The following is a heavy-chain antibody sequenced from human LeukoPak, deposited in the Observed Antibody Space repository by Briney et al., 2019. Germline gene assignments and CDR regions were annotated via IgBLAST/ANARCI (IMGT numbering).Heavy chain of an antibody. CDR2: ISGSGGST. V-gene: IGHV3-23*01. J-gene: IGHJ4*02. CDR3: ARDKQLVQGGGVY. D-gene: IGHD6-6*01. Sequence: PGGSLRLSCAASGFTFSSYAMSWVRQAPGKGLEWVSAISGSGGSTYYADSVKGRFTISRDNSKNTLYLQMNSLRAEDTAVYYCARDKQLVQGGGVYWGQGTLVTVSS. CDR1: GFTFSSYA.